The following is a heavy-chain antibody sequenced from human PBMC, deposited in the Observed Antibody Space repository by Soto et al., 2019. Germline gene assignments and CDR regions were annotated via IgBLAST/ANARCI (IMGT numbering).Heavy chain of an antibody. CDR3: AKVGATMTPYYYYGMDV. V-gene: IGHV3-23*01. CDR2: ISGSGGST. CDR1: GFTFSSYA. Sequence: GGSLRLSCAASGFTFSSYAMSWVRQAPGKGLEWVSAISGSGGSTYYADSVKGRFTISRDNSKNTLYLQMNSLRAEDTAVYYCAKVGATMTPYYYYGMDVWGQGTTVTVSS. D-gene: IGHD1-26*01. J-gene: IGHJ6*02.